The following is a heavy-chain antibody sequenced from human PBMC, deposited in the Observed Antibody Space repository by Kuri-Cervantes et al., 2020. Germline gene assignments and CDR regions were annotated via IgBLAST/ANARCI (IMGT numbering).Heavy chain of an antibody. V-gene: IGHV3-30*02. CDR2: IRYDGSNK. J-gene: IGHJ4*02. Sequence: GESLKISCAASGFTFTRHGMNWVRQAPGKGLEWVAFIRYDGSNKYYADSVKGRFTISRDNSKNTLYLQMNSLRAEDTAVYYCAKERGSFHLDHWGQGALVTVSS. CDR1: GFTFTRHG. CDR3: AKERGSFHLDH. D-gene: IGHD1-26*01.